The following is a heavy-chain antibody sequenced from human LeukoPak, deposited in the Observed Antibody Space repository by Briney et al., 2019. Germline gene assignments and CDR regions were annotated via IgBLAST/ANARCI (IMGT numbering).Heavy chain of an antibody. CDR3: ASSYYDSSGYSDY. CDR2: LWYASDE. V-gene: IGHV3-33*08. J-gene: IGHJ4*02. D-gene: IGHD3-22*01. CDR1: GFSFDGYG. Sequence: PGGSLRLSCAASGFSFDGYGMHWVRQAPGKGMEWVAGLWYASDEYYADSVKGRFTISRDTSKKTLYLQMNSLRAEDTAVYYCASSYYDSSGYSDYWGQGTLVTVSS.